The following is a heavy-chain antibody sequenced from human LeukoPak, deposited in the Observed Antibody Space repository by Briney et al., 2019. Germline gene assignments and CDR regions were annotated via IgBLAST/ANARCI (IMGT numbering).Heavy chain of an antibody. CDR1: GGSFSGYY. CDR3: ARVGYSSSWTFDY. Sequence: PSETLSLTCAVYGGSFSGYYWSWIRQPPGKVLEWIGEINHSGSTNYNPSLKSRVTISVDTSKNQFSLKLSSVTAADTAVYYCARVGYSSSWTFDYWGQGTLVTVSS. D-gene: IGHD6-13*01. V-gene: IGHV4-34*01. CDR2: INHSGST. J-gene: IGHJ4*02.